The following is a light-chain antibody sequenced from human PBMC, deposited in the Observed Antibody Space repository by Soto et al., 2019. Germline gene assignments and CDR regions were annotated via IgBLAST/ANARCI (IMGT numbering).Light chain of an antibody. Sequence: NFMLTQPHSVSESPGQTVTISCTRSSGSIASDYVQWYQQRPGSAPLNVIFEDSQRPPGVPARFSCSTDSSSNSASLAISRLTTEDAADYYCQSVDGKYVVFGGGTKLTVL. J-gene: IGLJ2*01. CDR1: SGSIASDY. CDR3: QSVDGKYVV. V-gene: IGLV6-57*04. CDR2: EDS.